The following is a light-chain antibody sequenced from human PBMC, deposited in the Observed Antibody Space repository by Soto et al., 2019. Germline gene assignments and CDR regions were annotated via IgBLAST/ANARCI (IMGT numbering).Light chain of an antibody. J-gene: IGKJ1*01. CDR3: QQYNNWLWT. Sequence: EIVMTQSPATLSVSPGERATLSCRASQSVNSNLVWYQQKPGQAPRLLIYGASTRATGIPGRFSGSGYGTGFTLPISSLQSEDFAVYYCQQYNNWLWTFGQGTKVEIK. CDR2: GAS. CDR1: QSVNSN. V-gene: IGKV3-15*01.